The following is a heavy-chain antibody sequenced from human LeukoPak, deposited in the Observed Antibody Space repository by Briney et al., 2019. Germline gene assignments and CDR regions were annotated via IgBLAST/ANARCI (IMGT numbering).Heavy chain of an antibody. Sequence: PGGSLRLSCAASGFTFSSYWMSWVRQARGKGLEWVANIKQDGSEKYYVDSVKGRFTISRDNAKNSLYLQMNSLRAEDTAVYYCAKCGGGLYYYYGMDVWGQGTTVTVSS. CDR2: IKQDGSEK. CDR1: GFTFSSYW. V-gene: IGHV3-7*01. CDR3: AKCGGGLYYYYGMDV. J-gene: IGHJ6*02. D-gene: IGHD2-21*01.